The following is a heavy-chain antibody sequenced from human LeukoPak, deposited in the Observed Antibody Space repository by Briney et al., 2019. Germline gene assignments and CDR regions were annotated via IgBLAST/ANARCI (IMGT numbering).Heavy chain of an antibody. J-gene: IGHJ3*02. CDR3: ARALRTPYYYDSSGYYYDAFDI. Sequence: GGSLRLSCAASGFSFDDYGMSWVRQAPGKGLEWVSGINWNGGSTGYADSVKGRFTISRDNAKNSLYLQMNSLRAEDTALYYCARALRTPYYYDSSGYYYDAFDIWGQGTMVTVSS. CDR1: GFSFDDYG. V-gene: IGHV3-20*04. CDR2: INWNGGST. D-gene: IGHD3-22*01.